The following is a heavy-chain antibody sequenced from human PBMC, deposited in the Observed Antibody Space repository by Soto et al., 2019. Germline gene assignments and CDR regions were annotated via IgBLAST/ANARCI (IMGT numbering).Heavy chain of an antibody. V-gene: IGHV3-23*01. D-gene: IGHD6-13*01. CDR1: GFTFSDYA. CDR2: ISSSGGNT. CDR3: AKNGASSKTWYMWYYALDV. Sequence: EEHLLESGGGLVQPGGSLRLCCAASGFTFSDYAMTWVRQAPGKGLEWVSGISSSGGNTYYADSVKGRFTITRDNSKNTLSLQMDSLTAEDTAVYYCAKNGASSKTWYMWYYALDVWGQGTTVTVSS. J-gene: IGHJ6*02.